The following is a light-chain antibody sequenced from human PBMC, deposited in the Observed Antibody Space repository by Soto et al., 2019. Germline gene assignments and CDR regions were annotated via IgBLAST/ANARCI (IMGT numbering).Light chain of an antibody. CDR1: NIGSKS. V-gene: IGLV3-21*04. CDR3: QVWDSSSDHPV. CDR2: YDS. J-gene: IGLJ3*02. Sequence: SYELTQPPSVSVAPGKTARITCGGNNIGSKSVHWHQQKPGQAPVLVIYYDSDRPSGNPERFSGSNSGNTATLTISRVEAGDEADYYCQVWDSSSDHPVFGGGTKLTVL.